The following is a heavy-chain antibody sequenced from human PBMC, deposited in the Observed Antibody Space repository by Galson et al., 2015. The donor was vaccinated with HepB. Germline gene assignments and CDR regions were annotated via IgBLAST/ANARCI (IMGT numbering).Heavy chain of an antibody. Sequence: SLRLSCAASGFTFSSYAMSWVRQAPGKGLEWVSAISGSGGSTYYADSVKGRFTISRDNSKNTLYLQMNSLRAEDTAVYYCAKGVTMIVVVTSFDYWGQGTLVTVSS. CDR2: ISGSGGST. V-gene: IGHV3-23*01. CDR3: AKGVTMIVVVTSFDY. J-gene: IGHJ4*02. CDR1: GFTFSSYA. D-gene: IGHD3-22*01.